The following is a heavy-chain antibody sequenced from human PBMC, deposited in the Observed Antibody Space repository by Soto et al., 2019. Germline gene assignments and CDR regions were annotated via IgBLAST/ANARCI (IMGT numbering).Heavy chain of an antibody. D-gene: IGHD6-19*01. V-gene: IGHV3-23*01. CDR1: GFTFSNYA. CDR3: AKRSSYSSGWRFDY. Sequence: PGGSLRLSCPASGFTFSNYAMSWVRQAPGKGLEWVSAISGSGDRTYYADSVKGRFTISRDDSRNTLYLQMNSLRAEDTAVYYCAKRSSYSSGWRFDYWGQGTLVTVSS. CDR2: ISGSGDRT. J-gene: IGHJ4*02.